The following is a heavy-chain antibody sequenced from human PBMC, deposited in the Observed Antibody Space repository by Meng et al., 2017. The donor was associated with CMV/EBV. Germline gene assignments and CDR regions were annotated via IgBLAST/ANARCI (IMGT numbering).Heavy chain of an antibody. CDR2: IRYDGSNK. CDR3: AKESLLYSGCYFDY. V-gene: IGHV3-30*02. Sequence: GGSLRLSCAASGFTFSSYGMHWVRQAPGKGLEWVAFIRYDGSNKYYADSVKGRFTISSDNSKNTLYLQMNSLRAEDTAVYYCAKESLLYSGCYFDYWGQGTLVTVSS. D-gene: IGHD1-26*01. J-gene: IGHJ4*02. CDR1: GFTFSSYG.